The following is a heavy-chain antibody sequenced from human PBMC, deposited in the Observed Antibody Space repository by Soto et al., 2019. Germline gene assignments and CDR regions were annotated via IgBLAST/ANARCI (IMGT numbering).Heavy chain of an antibody. Sequence: QVQLVESGGGVVQPGRSLRLSCAASGFTFSDYAIHWVRQAPGKGLEWVAVISDDGSNEYYVASVKGRFTISRDNSKNTVYLQMNSLRGEDTAVYYCAKELRPASRTGWLDHWGQGTLVTVSS. CDR3: AKELRPASRTGWLDH. J-gene: IGHJ5*02. V-gene: IGHV3-30*18. CDR1: GFTFSDYA. CDR2: ISDDGSNE. D-gene: IGHD1-1*01.